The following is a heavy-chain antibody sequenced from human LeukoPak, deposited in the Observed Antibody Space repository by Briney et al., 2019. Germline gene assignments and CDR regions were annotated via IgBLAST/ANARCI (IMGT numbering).Heavy chain of an antibody. D-gene: IGHD6-19*01. CDR1: GGTFSSYA. V-gene: IGHV1-69*01. Sequence: GASVKVSCKASGGTFSSYAISWVRQAPGQGLEWMGGIIPIFGTANYAQKFQGRVTITADESTSTAYMELSSLRSEDTAVYYCARVDSSGWFLGWFDPWGQGTLVTVSS. CDR2: IIPIFGTA. J-gene: IGHJ5*02. CDR3: ARVDSSGWFLGWFDP.